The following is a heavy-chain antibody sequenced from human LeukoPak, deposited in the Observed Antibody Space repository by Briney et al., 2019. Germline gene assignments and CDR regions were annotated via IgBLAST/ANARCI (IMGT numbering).Heavy chain of an antibody. Sequence: PGGSLRLSCAASGFTFSSYAMHWVRQAPGKGLEWVAVISYDGSNKYYADSVKGRFTISRDSSKNTLYLQMNSLRAEDTAVYYCARASGPGGLMVYAVYFDYWGQGTLVTVSS. V-gene: IGHV3-30*04. CDR1: GFTFSSYA. CDR2: ISYDGSNK. J-gene: IGHJ4*02. D-gene: IGHD2-8*01. CDR3: ARASGPGGLMVYAVYFDY.